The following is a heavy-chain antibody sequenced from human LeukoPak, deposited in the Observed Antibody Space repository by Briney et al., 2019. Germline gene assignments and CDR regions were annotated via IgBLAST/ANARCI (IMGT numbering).Heavy chain of an antibody. CDR2: ISSDGKTE. J-gene: IGHJ5*01. V-gene: IGHV3-30*03. D-gene: IGHD3-16*02. Sequence: GGSLRLSCVASGFTFSSYGMHWVRQAPGKGLEWVAVISSDGKTEIYADSVRGRFTISRDNSKGTHYLQMNSLRSEDTAVYYCARGFELITFGGAIGKLNWFDSWGQGTLVTVSS. CDR3: ARGFELITFGGAIGKLNWFDS. CDR1: GFTFSSYG.